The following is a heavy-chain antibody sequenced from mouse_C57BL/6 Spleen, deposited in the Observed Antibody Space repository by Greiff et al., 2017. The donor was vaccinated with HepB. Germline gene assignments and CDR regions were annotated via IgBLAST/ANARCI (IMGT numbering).Heavy chain of an antibody. CDR2: IRNKANGYTT. J-gene: IGHJ2*01. Sequence: EVQGVESGGGLVQPGGSLSLSCAASGFTFTDYYMSWVRQPPGKALEWLGFIRNKANGYTTEYNAAVKGRFTISRDNSQSILYLQRNALRAEDSATYYCARSYYDYSPYYFDYWGQGTTLTVSS. V-gene: IGHV7-3*01. CDR1: GFTFTDYY. CDR3: ARSYYDYSPYYFDY. D-gene: IGHD2-4*01.